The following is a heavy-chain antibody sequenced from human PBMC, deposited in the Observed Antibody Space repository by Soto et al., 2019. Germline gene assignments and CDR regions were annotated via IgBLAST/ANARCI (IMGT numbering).Heavy chain of an antibody. V-gene: IGHV3-33*06. CDR3: AKDGEVLGSLYYFDY. J-gene: IGHJ4*02. Sequence: QVQLVESGGGVVQPGRSLRLSCTASGFTFRSYGMHWVRQAPGKGLEWVAVIWYDGSNKYYADSVTGRFTISRDNSKNTLDLQRQSLRAEDAAMYFCAKDGEVLGSLYYFDYWGPGTLVAVSS. CDR2: IWYDGSNK. D-gene: IGHD2-21*01. CDR1: GFTFRSYG.